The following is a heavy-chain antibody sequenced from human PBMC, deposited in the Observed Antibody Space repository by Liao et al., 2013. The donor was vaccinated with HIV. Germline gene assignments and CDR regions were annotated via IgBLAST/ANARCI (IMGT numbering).Heavy chain of an antibody. V-gene: IGHV4-59*01. CDR1: GGSISSYY. CDR3: ARSDVVPTAMGIYNWFDP. Sequence: QVQLQESGPGLVKPSETLSLTCTVSGGSISSYYWSWIRQPAGKGLEWIGYAYYSGSTNYNPSLKSRVTISVDTSKNQFSLKLSSVTAADTAVYYCARSDVVPTAMGIYNWFDPWGQGTLVTVSS. D-gene: IGHD2-2*01. CDR2: AYYSGST. J-gene: IGHJ5*02.